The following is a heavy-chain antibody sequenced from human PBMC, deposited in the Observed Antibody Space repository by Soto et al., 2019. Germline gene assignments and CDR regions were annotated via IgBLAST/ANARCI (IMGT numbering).Heavy chain of an antibody. J-gene: IGHJ6*02. CDR1: GYTFTSYA. CDR2: INAGNGNT. CDR3: ARGVVHYYNYDGIDV. V-gene: IGHV1-3*01. Sequence: ASVKVSCKASGYTFTSYAMHWVRQAPGQRLEWMGWINAGNGNTKYSQKFQGRVTFTRDTSASTAYMELSSLRSEDTAVYYCARGVVHYYNYDGIDVWAHGITAT. D-gene: IGHD2-8*01.